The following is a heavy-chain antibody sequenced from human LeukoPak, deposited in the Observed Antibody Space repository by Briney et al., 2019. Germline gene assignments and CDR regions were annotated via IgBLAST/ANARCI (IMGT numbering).Heavy chain of an antibody. Sequence: GGSLRLSCAASGFTFSSYSMNWVRQAPGKGLEWVSSISSSSSYIYYADSVKGRFTISRDNAKNSLYLQMSSLRAEDTAVYYCAREGGTGDHPWDYYGMDVWGQGTTVTVSS. CDR3: AREGGTGDHPWDYYGMDV. D-gene: IGHD7-27*01. V-gene: IGHV3-21*01. CDR1: GFTFSSYS. CDR2: ISSSSSYI. J-gene: IGHJ6*02.